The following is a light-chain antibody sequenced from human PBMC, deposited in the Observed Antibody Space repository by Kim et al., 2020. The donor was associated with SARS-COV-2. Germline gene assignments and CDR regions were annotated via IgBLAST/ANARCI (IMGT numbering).Light chain of an antibody. V-gene: IGKV1-6*01. CDR1: QGIRND. CDR2: AAS. Sequence: SASVGDRVTITCRASQGIRNDLGWYQQKPGKAPKLLIYAASSLQSGVPSGFSGSGSGTDFTLTISSLQPEDFATYYCLQDYNYPYSFGQGTKLEI. CDR3: LQDYNYPYS. J-gene: IGKJ2*03.